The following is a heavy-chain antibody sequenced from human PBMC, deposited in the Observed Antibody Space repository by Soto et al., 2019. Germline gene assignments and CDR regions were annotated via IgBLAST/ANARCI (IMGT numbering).Heavy chain of an antibody. V-gene: IGHV5-51*01. CDR3: VRCGSSSWYVSLVRDNWFDP. D-gene: IGHD6-13*01. CDR2: IYPGDSDT. CDR1: GYSFTSYW. J-gene: IGHJ5*02. Sequence: GESLKISCKGSGYSFTSYWIGWVRQMPGKGLEWMGIIYPGDSDTRYSPSFQGQVTISADKSISTAYLQWSSLKASDTAMYYCVRCGSSSWYVSLVRDNWFDPWGQGTLVTVSS.